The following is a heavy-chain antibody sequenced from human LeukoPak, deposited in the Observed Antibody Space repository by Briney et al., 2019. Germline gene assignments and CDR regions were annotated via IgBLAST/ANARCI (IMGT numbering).Heavy chain of an antibody. D-gene: IGHD1-26*01. Sequence: PSETLSLTCTVSGGSISSGDYYWSWIRQPPGKGLEWIGYIYYSGSTYYNPSLKSRVTISVDKSKNQFSLKLSSVTAADTAVYYCARYARYSGSYYWFDPWGQGTLVTVSS. V-gene: IGHV4-30-4*01. J-gene: IGHJ5*02. CDR1: GGSISSGDYY. CDR3: ARYARYSGSYYWFDP. CDR2: IYYSGST.